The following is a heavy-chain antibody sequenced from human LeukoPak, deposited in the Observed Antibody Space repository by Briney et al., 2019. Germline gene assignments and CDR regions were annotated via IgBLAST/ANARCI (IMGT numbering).Heavy chain of an antibody. D-gene: IGHD6-13*01. Sequence: PGGSLRLSCAASGFTFSNAWMSWVLQAPGKGLEWVGRIKSKTEGGTTDYAAPVRGRFTISRDDPKNTLYLQLNSLKTEDTAVYYCTTAPGIATAGIGYWGQGTLATVSS. CDR2: IKSKTEGGTT. J-gene: IGHJ4*02. CDR1: GFTFSNAW. CDR3: TTAPGIATAGIGY. V-gene: IGHV3-15*01.